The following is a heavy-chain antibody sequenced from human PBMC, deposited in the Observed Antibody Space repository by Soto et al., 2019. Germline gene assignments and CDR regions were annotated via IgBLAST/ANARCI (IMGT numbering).Heavy chain of an antibody. J-gene: IGHJ5*02. Sequence: EVQLLQSGGGLVQPGGSLRLSCEASGVTFIHHAMTWVRQAPGKGLEWVSSISESGGTTYYADSVKGRFTISRDNPKNTLFLQINSLRAEDTAVYYCVPGSSGAVGEDRWGQGTLVTVSS. CDR3: VPGSSGAVGEDR. CDR2: ISESGGTT. D-gene: IGHD1-26*01. V-gene: IGHV3-23*01. CDR1: GVTFIHHA.